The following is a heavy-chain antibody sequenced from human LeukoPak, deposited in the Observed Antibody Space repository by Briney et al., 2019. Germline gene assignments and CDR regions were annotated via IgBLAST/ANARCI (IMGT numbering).Heavy chain of an antibody. D-gene: IGHD6-19*01. J-gene: IGHJ5*02. CDR2: INPSGGST. CDR3: ARDRSIAVPGTGWFDP. V-gene: IGHV1-46*01. Sequence: ASVKVSCKASGYTFTSYYMHWVRQAPGQGLEWMGIINPSGGSTSYAQKFQGRVTMTRDTSTSTVYMELSSLRSEDTAVYYCARDRSIAVPGTGWFDPWGQGTLVTVSS. CDR1: GYTFTSYY.